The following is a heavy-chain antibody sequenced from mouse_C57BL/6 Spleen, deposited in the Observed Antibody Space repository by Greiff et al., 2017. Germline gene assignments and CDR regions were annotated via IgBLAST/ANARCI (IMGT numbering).Heavy chain of an antibody. D-gene: IGHD1-1*01. CDR3: ARRYYGSSGYFDV. V-gene: IGHV1-59*01. CDR2: IDPSDSYT. CDR1: GYTFTSYW. J-gene: IGHJ1*03. Sequence: QVQLQQPGAELVRPGTSVKLPCKASGYTFTSYWMHWVKQRPGQGLEWIGVIDPSDSYTNYNQKFKGKATLTVDTSSSTAYMQLSSLTSEDSAVYYCARRYYGSSGYFDVWGTGTTVTVSS.